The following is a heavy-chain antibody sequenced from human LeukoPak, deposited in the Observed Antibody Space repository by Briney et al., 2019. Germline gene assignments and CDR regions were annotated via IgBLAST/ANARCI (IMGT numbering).Heavy chain of an antibody. V-gene: IGHV3-53*01. CDR3: ANRLLGSHFDY. CDR2: IYSDNT. D-gene: IGHD2/OR15-2a*01. Sequence: GGSLRLSCTVSGFTLSSNSMSWVRQAPGKGLEWVSFIYSDNTHYSDSVKGRFTISRDNSKNTLYLQMNSLRAEDTAVYYCANRLLGSHFDYWGQGTLVTVSS. CDR1: GFTLSSNS. J-gene: IGHJ4*02.